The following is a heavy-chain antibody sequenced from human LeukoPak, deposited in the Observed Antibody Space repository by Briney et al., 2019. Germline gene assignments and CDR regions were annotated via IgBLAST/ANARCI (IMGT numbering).Heavy chain of an antibody. CDR3: ARDLSGYPFDY. Sequence: SGPTLVNPTQTLTLTCTFSGFSLSTGGVRVSWIRQPPGKALEWLARIDWDDDKFYNTSLKTRLTISKDTSKNQVVLTMTNVDPVDTATYYCARDLSGYPFDYWGQGTLVTVSS. J-gene: IGHJ4*02. V-gene: IGHV2-70*04. D-gene: IGHD5-18*01. CDR1: GFSLSTGGVR. CDR2: IDWDDDK.